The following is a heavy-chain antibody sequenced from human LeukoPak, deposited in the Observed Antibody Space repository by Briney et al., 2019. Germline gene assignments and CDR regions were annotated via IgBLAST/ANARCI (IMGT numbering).Heavy chain of an antibody. CDR2: IYSGGST. Sequence: GGSLRLSCAASGFTVSSNYMSWVRQAPGKGLEWVSVIYSGGSTYYADSVKGRFTISRDNSKNTLYLQMNSLRAEDKAVYYCARGVLGYCSGGSCYHDFFDYWGQGTLVTVSS. D-gene: IGHD2-15*01. CDR1: GFTVSSNY. CDR3: ARGVLGYCSGGSCYHDFFDY. V-gene: IGHV3-53*01. J-gene: IGHJ4*02.